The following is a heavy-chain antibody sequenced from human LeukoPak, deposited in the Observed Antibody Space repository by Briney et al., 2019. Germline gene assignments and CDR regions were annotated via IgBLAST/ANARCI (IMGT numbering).Heavy chain of an antibody. J-gene: IGHJ4*02. CDR1: EFTFSNYA. D-gene: IGHD3-3*01. V-gene: IGHV3-23*01. CDR2: ISDSGGST. CDR3: AKDLITLFGVVLNY. Sequence: GGSLRLSCAASEFTFSNYAMSWVRQAPGKGLEWVSAISDSGGSTYYADSVKGRFTISRDNSKNTLYLQMNSLRAEDTAVYYCAKDLITLFGVVLNYWGQGTLVTVSS.